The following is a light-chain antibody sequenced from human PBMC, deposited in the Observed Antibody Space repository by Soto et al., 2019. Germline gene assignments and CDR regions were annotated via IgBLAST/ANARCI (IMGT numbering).Light chain of an antibody. CDR2: GNS. V-gene: IGLV1-40*01. CDR1: SSNIGAGYD. CDR3: QSYDSSLSHVV. J-gene: IGLJ2*01. Sequence: QSALTQPPSVSGAPGQRVTNSCTGSSSNIGAGYDVHWYQQLPGTAPKLLIYGNSNRPSGVPDRFSGSKSGTSASLAITGLQAEDEADYYCQSYDSSLSHVVFGGGTKLTVL.